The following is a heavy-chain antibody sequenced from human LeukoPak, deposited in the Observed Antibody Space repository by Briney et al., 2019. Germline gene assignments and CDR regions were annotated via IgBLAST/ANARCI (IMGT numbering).Heavy chain of an antibody. D-gene: IGHD2-2*01. V-gene: IGHV4-34*01. Sequence: WESLSLTCNVYGGSFSGYYWSWIRQPPGKGLEWIGEINHSGSTNYNPPLKRRVTISVGGSKNQFSLKARQVPAADTGAHNCVGHDTRYCYCYIDVWGKGTTVTISS. J-gene: IGHJ6*03. CDR2: INHSGST. CDR3: VGHDTRYCYCYIDV. CDR1: GGSFSGYY.